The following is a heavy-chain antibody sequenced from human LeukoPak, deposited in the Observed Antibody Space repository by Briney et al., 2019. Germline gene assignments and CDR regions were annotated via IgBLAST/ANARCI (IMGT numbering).Heavy chain of an antibody. CDR2: IYYSGST. V-gene: IGHV4-59*01. CDR1: GGSISSYY. Sequence: SETLSLTCTVSGGSISSYYWSWIRQPPGKGLEWIGYIYYSGSTNYNPSLKSRVTISVDTSKNQFSLELSSVTAADTAVYYCARENAVPNYFDYWGQGTLVTVSS. CDR3: ARENAVPNYFDY. J-gene: IGHJ4*02. D-gene: IGHD4-17*01.